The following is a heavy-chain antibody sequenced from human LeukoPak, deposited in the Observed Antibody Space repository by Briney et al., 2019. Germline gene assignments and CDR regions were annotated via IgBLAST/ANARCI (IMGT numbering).Heavy chain of an antibody. J-gene: IGHJ5*02. CDR1: GFTFSNAW. CDR2: IKSKTDGGTT. D-gene: IGHD1-26*01. Sequence: GGSLRLSCAASGFTFSNAWMSWVRQAPGKGLEWVGRIKSKTDGGTTDYAAPVKGRFTISRDNAKNSLYLQMNSLRAEDTAVYYCARDSGSYEVEVYNWFDPWGQGTLVTVSS. V-gene: IGHV3-15*01. CDR3: ARDSGSYEVEVYNWFDP.